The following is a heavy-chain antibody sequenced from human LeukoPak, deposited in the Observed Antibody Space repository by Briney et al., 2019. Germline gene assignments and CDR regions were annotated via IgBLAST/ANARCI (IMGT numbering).Heavy chain of an antibody. D-gene: IGHD3-3*01. CDR1: GGSISSYY. CDR2: ICTSGST. CDR3: ARGLDYDFSWFDP. J-gene: IGHJ5*02. V-gene: IGHV4-4*09. Sequence: SETLSLTCTVSGGSISSYYWSWIRQPPGKGLEWIGYICTSGSTNYNPSLKSRVTISVDTSKNQFSLKLSSVTAADTAVYYCARGLDYDFSWFDPWGQGTLVTVSS.